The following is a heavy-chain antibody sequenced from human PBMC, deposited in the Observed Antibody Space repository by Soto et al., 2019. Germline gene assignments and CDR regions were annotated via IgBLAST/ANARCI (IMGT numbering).Heavy chain of an antibody. J-gene: IGHJ1*01. CDR2: IFHTGNT. CDR1: GGSIRSGGYN. D-gene: IGHD7-27*01. V-gene: IGHV4-31*03. Sequence: QVQLRESGPGLVKPSQTLSLTCTVSGGSIRSGGYNWSWIRQLPGKGLEWIGYIFHTGNTYYNPSLKSRVTISVDTSQNQFSLRLSSVTAADTALYYCARDLGKLITPAQWGQGVLVTVSS. CDR3: ARDLGKLITPAQ.